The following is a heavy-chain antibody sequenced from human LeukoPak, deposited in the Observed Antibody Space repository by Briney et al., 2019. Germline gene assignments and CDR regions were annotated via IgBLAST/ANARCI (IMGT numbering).Heavy chain of an antibody. CDR3: ARETPYYYYYYMDV. J-gene: IGHJ6*03. V-gene: IGHV3-7*01. CDR2: IKEDGSEK. Sequence: GGSLRLSCAASGFTFSSYWMSWVRQAPGKGGEWVANIKEDGSEKYYVDSVKGRFTISRDNAKNSLYLQINSLRAEDTSVYYCARETPYYYYYYMDVWGKGTTVTVSS. CDR1: GFTFSSYW.